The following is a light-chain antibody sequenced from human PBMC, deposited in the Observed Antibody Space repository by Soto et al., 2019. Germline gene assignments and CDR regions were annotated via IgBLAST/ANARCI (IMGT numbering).Light chain of an antibody. V-gene: IGLV2-8*01. CDR1: SSDVGAYNY. CDR2: EVS. CDR3: SSYAASNTLGV. Sequence: QSALTQPPSASGSPGQSVTISCTGTSSDVGAYNYVSWYQQHPGKVPKLIIYEVSKRRPEVPDRFSGSKSGNTASLTVSGLQPEDEADYYCSSYAASNTLGVFGGGTKLTVL. J-gene: IGLJ3*02.